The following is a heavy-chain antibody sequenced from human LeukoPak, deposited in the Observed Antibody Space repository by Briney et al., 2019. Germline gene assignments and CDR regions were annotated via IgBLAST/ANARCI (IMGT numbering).Heavy chain of an antibody. Sequence: ASVKVSCKASGYTFTGYYMHWVRQAPGQGLEWLGRIIPNSGGTKYAQKFQDRVTMTRDTSITTAYMELSRLRSDDTAVYYCARDRAYDREFDSWGQGTLVTVSS. CDR3: ARDRAYDREFDS. CDR1: GYTFTGYY. D-gene: IGHD3-3*01. J-gene: IGHJ4*02. V-gene: IGHV1-2*06. CDR2: IIPNSGGT.